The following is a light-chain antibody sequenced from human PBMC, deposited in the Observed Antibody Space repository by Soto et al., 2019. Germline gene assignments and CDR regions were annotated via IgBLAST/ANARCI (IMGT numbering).Light chain of an antibody. CDR2: GAS. CDR3: QKYDSSSYT. J-gene: IGKJ2*01. V-gene: IGKV3-20*01. CDR1: QSVSSSY. Sequence: EIVLTQSPGTLSLSPGERATLSCRASQSVSSSYLAWYQQKPGQAPRLLIFGASTRATDIPDRFSGSGSGTDFTLTISRLEPEDFEVYYCQKYDSSSYTFGQGTKLQIK.